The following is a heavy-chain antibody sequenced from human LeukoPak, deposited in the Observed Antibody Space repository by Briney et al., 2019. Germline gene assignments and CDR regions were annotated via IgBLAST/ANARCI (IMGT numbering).Heavy chain of an antibody. CDR3: ARHEMAVTIIHYYYYYMDV. V-gene: IGHV3-11*04. D-gene: IGHD5-24*01. J-gene: IGHJ6*03. CDR2: INTSGSTI. CDR1: GFTFIDYY. Sequence: GGSLRLSCAASGFTFIDYYMSWIRQAPGKGLEWISCINTSGSTIYYADSVKGRFTVSRDNAKNSLYLQMNSLRAEDTAVYYCARHEMAVTIIHYYYYYMDVWGKGTTVTVSS.